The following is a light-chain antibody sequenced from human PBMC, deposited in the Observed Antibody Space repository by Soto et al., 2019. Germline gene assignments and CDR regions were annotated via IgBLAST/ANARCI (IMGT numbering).Light chain of an antibody. J-gene: IGKJ1*01. CDR3: QVYNSSPWT. Sequence: IAMTQSPATLSVSPGERATLSCRASQSVSNNYLAWYQQKPGQAPRLLIYGAYTRASGFPDRFSGSGSGTDFTLTISRLEPEDFAMYYCQVYNSSPWTVGPGTKVEIK. CDR2: GAY. V-gene: IGKV3-20*01. CDR1: QSVSNNY.